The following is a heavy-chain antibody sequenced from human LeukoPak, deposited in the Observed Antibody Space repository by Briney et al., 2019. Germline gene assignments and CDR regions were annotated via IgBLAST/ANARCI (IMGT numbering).Heavy chain of an antibody. CDR1: GGSISSSSYY. V-gene: IGHV4-39*07. Sequence: SETLSLTCTVSGGSISSSSYYWSWIRQPPGKGLEWIGEINHSGSTNYNPSLKSRVTISVDTSKNQFSLKLSSVTAADTAVYYCARRSYGSGRFEDYWGHGTLATVSS. J-gene: IGHJ4*01. CDR2: INHSGST. D-gene: IGHD3-10*01. CDR3: ARRSYGSGRFEDY.